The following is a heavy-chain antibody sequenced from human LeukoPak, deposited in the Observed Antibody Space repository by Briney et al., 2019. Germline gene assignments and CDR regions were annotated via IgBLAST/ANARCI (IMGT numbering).Heavy chain of an antibody. J-gene: IGHJ4*02. D-gene: IGHD3-22*01. CDR2: MNPNNGNT. Sequence: ASVKVSCKASGYTFTSYDINWVRQATGQGPEWMGWMNPNNGNTGYAQKFQGRVTITRNAPISTAYMELSSLRSEDTAVYYCAREVYYDSSGYYNWGQGTLVTVSS. CDR3: AREVYYDSSGYYN. V-gene: IGHV1-8*03. CDR1: GYTFTSYD.